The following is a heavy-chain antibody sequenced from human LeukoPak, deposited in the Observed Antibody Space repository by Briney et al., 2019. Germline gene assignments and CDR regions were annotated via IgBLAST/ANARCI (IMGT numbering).Heavy chain of an antibody. CDR3: ARGYSSSWYYFDY. V-gene: IGHV4-59*01. D-gene: IGHD6-13*01. J-gene: IGHJ4*02. CDR1: GGSISSYY. Sequence: PSETLSLTCTVSGGSISSYYWSWIRQPPGKGLEWIGYIYYSGSTNYNPSLKSRVTISVDTSKNQFSLKLSSVTAADTAVYYCARGYSSSWYYFDYWGQGTLVTVSS. CDR2: IYYSGST.